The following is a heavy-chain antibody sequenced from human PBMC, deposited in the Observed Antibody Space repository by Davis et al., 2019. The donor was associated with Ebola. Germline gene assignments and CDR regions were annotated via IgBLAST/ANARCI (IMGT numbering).Heavy chain of an antibody. V-gene: IGHV5-51*01. CDR3: ARQESLYGWSDY. D-gene: IGHD3-10*01. Sequence: GESLKISCKGSGYNFSYYWIGWVRQMPGKGLEWMGLIYPADSDTRYSPTFQGQVTISVDRSITTAYLQWRSLRASDTAIYYCARQESLYGWSDYWGQGTLVTVSS. J-gene: IGHJ4*02. CDR1: GYNFSYYW. CDR2: IYPADSDT.